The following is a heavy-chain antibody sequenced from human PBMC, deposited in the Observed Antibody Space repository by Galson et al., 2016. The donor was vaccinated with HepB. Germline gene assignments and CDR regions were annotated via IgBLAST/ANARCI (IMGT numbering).Heavy chain of an antibody. Sequence: LSLTCTVSGGSISSGGFYWSWIRQHPGKGLEWIGYIYYSGSTNYNPSLKRRVTISVDTSKNQFSLKLSSVTAADTAVYYCASGRYYYGSEYWGQGTLVTVSS. J-gene: IGHJ4*02. V-gene: IGHV4-61*08. CDR3: ASGRYYYGSEY. D-gene: IGHD3-10*01. CDR1: GGSISSGGFY. CDR2: IYYSGST.